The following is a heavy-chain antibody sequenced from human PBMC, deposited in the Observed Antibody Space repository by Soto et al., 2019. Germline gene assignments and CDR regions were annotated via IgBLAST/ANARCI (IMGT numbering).Heavy chain of an antibody. CDR2: ISWNSAGV. Sequence: PGGSLRLSCTVTGFIFDDFAMHWVRQAPGKGLEWVSGISWNSAGVVYADSVKGRFTISRDNAEDSLYLHMNSLRPDDTAFYFCVKDSGGWLLNFFDHWGQGALFTVSS. J-gene: IGHJ5*02. V-gene: IGHV3-9*01. CDR1: GFIFDDFA. CDR3: VKDSGGWLLNFFDH. D-gene: IGHD2-15*01.